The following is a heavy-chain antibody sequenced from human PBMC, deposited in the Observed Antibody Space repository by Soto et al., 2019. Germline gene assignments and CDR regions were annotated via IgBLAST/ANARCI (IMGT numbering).Heavy chain of an antibody. CDR1: GGSIDTGGFY. CDR3: ASGTFNDISFDS. CDR2: IYYTGAA. J-gene: IGHJ4*02. D-gene: IGHD2-21*01. V-gene: IGHV4-31*03. Sequence: QVQLQESGPGLVKPSQTLTLTCSVSGGSIDTGGFYWSWARQPPGKGLQWVGYIYYTGAAYYNPALTSRVVISLDTSANQFSLSLTSLTAADTAVYYCASGTFNDISFDSWGQGSLVTVSS.